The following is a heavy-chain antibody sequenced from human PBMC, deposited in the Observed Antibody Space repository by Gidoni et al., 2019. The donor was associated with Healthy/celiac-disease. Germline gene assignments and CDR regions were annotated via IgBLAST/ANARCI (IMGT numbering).Heavy chain of an antibody. CDR1: GFPFRSYW. Sequence: EVKLVESGGGLVQPGGSLRLSCAAHGFPFRSYWMHWVRKAPGKGRVGVSRINRDGSSTSYEDSVKGRFTISRDNAKNTLYLQMNSLRAEDTAVYYCASHSGLRYFDWLLFTYWGQGTLVTVSS. J-gene: IGHJ4*02. CDR2: INRDGSST. D-gene: IGHD3-9*01. CDR3: ASHSGLRYFDWLLFTY. V-gene: IGHV3-74*01.